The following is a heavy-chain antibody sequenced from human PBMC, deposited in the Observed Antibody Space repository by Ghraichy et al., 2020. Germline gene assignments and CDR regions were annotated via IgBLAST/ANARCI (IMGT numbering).Heavy chain of an antibody. D-gene: IGHD4-23*01. V-gene: IGHV3-23*01. Sequence: GGSLRLSCAASGFSFSDSVMHWVRQAPGKGLEWVSGISGSGGGTFYEESVKGRFTISRDNSKNTLYLQMNNLRAEDTAVYHCAYDYGGNVAMDVWGQGTTVTVSS. J-gene: IGHJ6*02. CDR3: AYDYGGNVAMDV. CDR2: ISGSGGGT. CDR1: GFSFSDSV.